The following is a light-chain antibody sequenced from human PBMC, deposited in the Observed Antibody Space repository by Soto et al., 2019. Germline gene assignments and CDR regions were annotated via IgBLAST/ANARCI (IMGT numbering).Light chain of an antibody. CDR1: SGDIGSYNR. CDR2: EVT. V-gene: IGLV2-14*01. Sequence: QSVLTQPASVSGSPGQSITISCTGTSGDIGSYNRVSWYQQHPGKAPKLIIYEVTDRPSGVSNRFSGSKSGNTASLTISGLQAEDGAEYYCSSYTNINTRACVFGTGTKLT. CDR3: SSYTNINTRACV. J-gene: IGLJ1*01.